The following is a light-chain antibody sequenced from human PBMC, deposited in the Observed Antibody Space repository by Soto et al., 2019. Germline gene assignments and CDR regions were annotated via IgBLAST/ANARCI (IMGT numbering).Light chain of an antibody. V-gene: IGKV1-5*01. Sequence: DIQMTQSPSTLSASVGDRVTITCRASQSISSWLAWYQQKPGKAPKLLIYDASSLESGVPSRFWGSGSVTEFPLTTSRLEDDDVATYSCTKYNSYWTFGQGTKV. CDR3: TKYNSYWT. CDR1: QSISSW. CDR2: DAS. J-gene: IGKJ1*01.